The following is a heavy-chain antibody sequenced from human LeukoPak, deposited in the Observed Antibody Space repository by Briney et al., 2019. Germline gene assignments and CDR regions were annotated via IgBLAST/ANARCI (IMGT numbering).Heavy chain of an antibody. J-gene: IGHJ4*02. Sequence: GGSLRLSCAASGFTFSGYEMHWVRQAPGKGLEWVSSISTSGSTIYYADSVKGRFTFSRDNARNSLYLQMNNLRDEDTAIYYCARTTTGDYWGQGTLVTVSS. CDR2: ISTSGSTI. CDR3: ARTTTGDY. CDR1: GFTFSGYE. V-gene: IGHV3-48*03. D-gene: IGHD1-26*01.